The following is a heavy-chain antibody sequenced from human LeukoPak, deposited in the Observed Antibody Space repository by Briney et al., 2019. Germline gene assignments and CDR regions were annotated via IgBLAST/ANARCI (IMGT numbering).Heavy chain of an antibody. CDR1: GFTFSSYG. Sequence: GRSLRLSCAASGFTFSSYGMHWVRQAPGKGLEWVAVISYDGSNKYYADSVKGRFTISRDNSKNTLYLQMNSLRAEDTAVYYCANPYLQGSFDYWGQGTLVTVSS. V-gene: IGHV3-30*18. D-gene: IGHD2-2*02. CDR3: ANPYLQGSFDY. CDR2: ISYDGSNK. J-gene: IGHJ4*02.